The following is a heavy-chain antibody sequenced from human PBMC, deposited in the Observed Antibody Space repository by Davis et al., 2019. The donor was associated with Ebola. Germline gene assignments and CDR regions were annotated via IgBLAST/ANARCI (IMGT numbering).Heavy chain of an antibody. J-gene: IGHJ5*02. CDR3: ARGVEYSGYGGFRFDP. V-gene: IGHV1-69*06. CDR2: IIPIFGTA. CDR1: GGTFSSYA. D-gene: IGHD5-12*01. Sequence: AASVKVSCKASGGTFSSYAISWVRQAPGQGLEWMGGIIPIFGTANYAQKFQGRVTITADKSTSTAYMELSSLRSEDTAVYYCARGVEYSGYGGFRFDPWGQGTLVTVSS.